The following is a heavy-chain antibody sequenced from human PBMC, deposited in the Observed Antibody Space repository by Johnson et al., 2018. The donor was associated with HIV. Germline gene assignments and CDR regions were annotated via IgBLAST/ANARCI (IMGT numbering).Heavy chain of an antibody. J-gene: IGHJ3*02. CDR1: GFTVSSNY. V-gene: IGHV3-53*02. CDR3: ARGKGASVGLDAFDI. D-gene: IGHD2-2*01. CDR2: IGTAGDT. Sequence: VQLVETGGGLIQPGGSLRLSCAASGFTVSSNYMSWVRQAPGKGLEWVSVIGTAGDTYYPGPVKGRFTISRENAKNSLYLQMNSLRAGDTAFYYCARGKGASVGLDAFDIWGQGTMVTVSS.